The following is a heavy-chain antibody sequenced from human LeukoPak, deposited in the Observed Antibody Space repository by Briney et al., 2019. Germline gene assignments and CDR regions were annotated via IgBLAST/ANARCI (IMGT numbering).Heavy chain of an antibody. J-gene: IGHJ6*02. Sequence: GGSLRLSCAASGFTFSSYWMHWVRQAPGKGLVWVSRINSDGSSTSYADSVKGRFTISRDNAKNSLYLQMNSLRAEDTAVYYCARPGRDHFGYYYYGMDVWGQGTTVTVSS. V-gene: IGHV3-74*01. CDR2: INSDGSST. CDR3: ARPGRDHFGYYYYGMDV. CDR1: GFTFSSYW. D-gene: IGHD3-3*01.